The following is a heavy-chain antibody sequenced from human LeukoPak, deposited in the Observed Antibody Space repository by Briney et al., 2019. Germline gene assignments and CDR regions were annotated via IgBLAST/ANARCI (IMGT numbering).Heavy chain of an antibody. J-gene: IGHJ3*02. Sequence: GGSLRLSCAASGFTFSNYAMSWVRQAPGKGLEWVSAVSGSGGSTYYADSVKGRFTISRDNSKNTLYLQMNSLRAEDTAVYYCARGLEAFDIWGQGTMVTVSS. CDR3: ARGLEAFDI. V-gene: IGHV3-23*01. CDR2: VSGSGGST. CDR1: GFTFSNYA. D-gene: IGHD3-22*01.